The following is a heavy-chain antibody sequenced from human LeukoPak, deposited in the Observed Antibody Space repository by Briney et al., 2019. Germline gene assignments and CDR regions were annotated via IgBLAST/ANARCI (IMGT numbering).Heavy chain of an antibody. V-gene: IGHV4-31*03. Sequence: SETLSLTCTVSGDSISSGAYYWSWIRQHPGKGLEWIGYIYYSGSTDYNPSLKSRVTVSVDKSNKQFSLKLSSVTAADTAVYYCARGGYDFWSGYSNGAFDIWGQGTMVTVSS. CDR1: GDSISSGAYY. CDR2: IYYSGST. J-gene: IGHJ3*02. CDR3: ARGGYDFWSGYSNGAFDI. D-gene: IGHD3-3*01.